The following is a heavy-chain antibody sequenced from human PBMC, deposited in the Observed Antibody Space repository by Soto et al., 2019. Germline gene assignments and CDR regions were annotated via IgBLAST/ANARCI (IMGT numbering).Heavy chain of an antibody. Sequence: EVQLVESGGGLVQPGGSLKLSCAASGFTFSGSAMHWVRQASGKGLEWVGRIRSKANSYATAYAASVKGRFTISREDSKHTAYLQMNNLKTEDTAFYYGTRTTTTAAFDIWGQGTMVTVSS. CDR1: GFTFSGSA. CDR3: TRTTTTAAFDI. V-gene: IGHV3-73*02. D-gene: IGHD4-17*01. J-gene: IGHJ3*02. CDR2: IRSKANSYAT.